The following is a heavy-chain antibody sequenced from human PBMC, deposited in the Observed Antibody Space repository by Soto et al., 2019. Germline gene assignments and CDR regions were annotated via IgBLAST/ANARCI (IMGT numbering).Heavy chain of an antibody. D-gene: IGHD3-3*01. V-gene: IGHV1-18*01. CDR2: ISAYNGNT. Sequence: ASVKVSCKASGYTFTSYGISWVRQAPGQGLEWMGWISAYNGNTNYAQKLQGRVTMTTDTPTSTAYMELRSLRSDDTAVYYCARGVEVFGVVDNSDYWGQGTLVTVSS. CDR3: ARGVEVFGVVDNSDY. J-gene: IGHJ4*02. CDR1: GYTFTSYG.